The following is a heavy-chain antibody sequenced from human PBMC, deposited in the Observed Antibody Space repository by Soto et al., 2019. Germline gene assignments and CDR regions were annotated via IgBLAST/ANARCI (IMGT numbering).Heavy chain of an antibody. Sequence: QVQLQESGPGLVKPSQTLSLTCTVSGGSISSGGYYWSWIRQHPGKGLAWIGYIYYSGSTYYNPSLKSRVTISVDTSKNQVSLKLSSVTAADTAVYYCARVPTWSGYLFRYYYGMDVWGQGTTVTVSS. D-gene: IGHD3-3*01. CDR1: GGSISSGGYY. V-gene: IGHV4-31*03. CDR2: IYYSGST. CDR3: ARVPTWSGYLFRYYYGMDV. J-gene: IGHJ6*02.